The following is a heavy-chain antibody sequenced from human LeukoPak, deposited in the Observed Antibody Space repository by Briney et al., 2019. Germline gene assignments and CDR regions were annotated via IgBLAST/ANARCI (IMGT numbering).Heavy chain of an antibody. Sequence: GASVKVSCKASGYSFTSYYMHWVRQAPGQGLEWMGIINPSGGSTSYAQKFQGRVTMTRDTSTSTVYMELSSLRSEDTAVYYCARGSPIVVVVMIWFDPWGQGTLVTVSS. J-gene: IGHJ5*02. CDR3: ARGSPIVVVVMIWFDP. CDR1: GYSFTSYY. CDR2: INPSGGST. V-gene: IGHV1-46*01. D-gene: IGHD2-15*01.